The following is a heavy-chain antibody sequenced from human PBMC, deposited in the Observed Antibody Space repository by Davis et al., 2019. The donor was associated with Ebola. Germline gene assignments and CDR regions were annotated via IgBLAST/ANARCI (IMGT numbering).Heavy chain of an antibody. CDR3: ARGPLSPYYGMDV. Sequence: GFTFSTYGMHSVRHLPEQGLEWMGTIHPSGGSTSYAQKFQGRVTMTRDTSTSTVYMELSSLRSEDTAVYYCARGPLSPYYGMDVWGKGTTVTVSS. CDR1: GFTFSTYG. D-gene: IGHD2/OR15-2a*01. CDR2: IHPSGGST. J-gene: IGHJ6*04. V-gene: IGHV1-46*01.